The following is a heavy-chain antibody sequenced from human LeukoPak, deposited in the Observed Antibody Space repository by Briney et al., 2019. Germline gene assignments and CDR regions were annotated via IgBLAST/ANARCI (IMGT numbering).Heavy chain of an antibody. CDR3: ASTGYSGYESNY. CDR2: IYYRGST. V-gene: IGHV4-59*01. CDR1: GGSISSYY. J-gene: IGHJ4*02. D-gene: IGHD5-12*01. Sequence: SETLSLTCTVSGGSISSYYWSWIRQPPGKGLEWIGYIYYRGSTNYNPSLKSRVTISVDTSKNQYSLKLSSVTAADTAVYYCASTGYSGYESNYWGQGTLVTVSS.